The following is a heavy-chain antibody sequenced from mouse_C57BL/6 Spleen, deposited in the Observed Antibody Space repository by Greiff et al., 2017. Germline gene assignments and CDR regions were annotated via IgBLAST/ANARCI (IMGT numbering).Heavy chain of an antibody. CDR3: ANDYDVSY. J-gene: IGHJ2*01. CDR1: GYTFTSYT. Sequence: QVQLKESGAELARPGASVKMSCKASGYTFTSYTLHWVKQRPGQGLEWIGYINPSSGYTKYNQKFKDKATLTADKSSSTAYMQLSSLTSEDSAVYYCANDYDVSYWGQGTTLTVSS. CDR2: INPSSGYT. V-gene: IGHV1-4*01. D-gene: IGHD2-4*01.